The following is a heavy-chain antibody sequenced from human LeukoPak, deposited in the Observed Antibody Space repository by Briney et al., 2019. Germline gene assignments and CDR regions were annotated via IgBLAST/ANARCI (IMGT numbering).Heavy chain of an antibody. CDR2: FDPEDGET. D-gene: IGHD1-7*01. CDR1: GYTLTELY. J-gene: IGHJ6*02. Sequence: GASVKVSCKVSGYTLTELYMHWVRQAPGKGLEWMGGFDPEDGETIYAQKFQGRVTMTEDTSTDTAYMELSSLRSEDTAVYYCATVSYNWNYSKYYGMDVWGQGTTVTVSS. V-gene: IGHV1-24*01. CDR3: ATVSYNWNYSKYYGMDV.